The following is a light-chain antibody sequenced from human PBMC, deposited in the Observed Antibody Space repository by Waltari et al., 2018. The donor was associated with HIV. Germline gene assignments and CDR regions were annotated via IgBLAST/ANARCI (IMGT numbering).Light chain of an antibody. J-gene: IGKJ3*01. Sequence: DIRMTQSPSPLSASPGDRVTITCQTSQIISKSLNWYRQKPGRAPQLLIYSATSLQRGVSSRFSGSGSASGTEFTLTINNFQPEDFATYYCQQSFMIPLTFGPGTKVDIK. CDR1: QIISKS. V-gene: IGKV1-39*01. CDR2: SAT. CDR3: QQSFMIPLT.